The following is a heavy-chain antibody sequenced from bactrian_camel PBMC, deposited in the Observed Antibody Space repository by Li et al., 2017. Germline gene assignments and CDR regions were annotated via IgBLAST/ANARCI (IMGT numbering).Heavy chain of an antibody. CDR2: INSDGTAA. CDR3: AAVGYYKDYWA. V-gene: IGHV3S35*01. D-gene: IGHD4*01. J-gene: IGHJ6*01. Sequence: DVQLVESGGGLVQPGGSLRLSCAASGFTFSNYAMSWVRQAPGKGLEWVSRINSDGTAAYVADSMKVRFTISRWNAKTTVYLQLNSPKTEDTAVYYCAAVGYYKDYWAWGQGTQVTVS. CDR1: GFTFSNYA.